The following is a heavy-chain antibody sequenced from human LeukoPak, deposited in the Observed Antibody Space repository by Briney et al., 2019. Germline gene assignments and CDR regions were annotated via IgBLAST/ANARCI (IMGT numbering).Heavy chain of an antibody. D-gene: IGHD6-13*01. CDR2: INHSGST. Sequence: SETLSLTCAVYGGSFSGYYWSWIRQPPGKGLEWIGEINHSGSTNYNPSLKSRVTISVDASKNQFSLKLSSVTAADTAVYYCARDLYSSRTNDAFVIWGQGTMVTVSS. CDR1: GGSFSGYY. J-gene: IGHJ3*02. V-gene: IGHV4-34*01. CDR3: ARDLYSSRTNDAFVI.